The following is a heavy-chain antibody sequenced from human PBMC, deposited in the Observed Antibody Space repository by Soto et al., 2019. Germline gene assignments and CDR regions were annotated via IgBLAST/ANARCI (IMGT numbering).Heavy chain of an antibody. V-gene: IGHV1-18*01. CDR3: ARDRDSSGSLSGY. J-gene: IGHJ4*02. Sequence: ASVKVSCKASGYTFTTYGISWVRQAPGQGLEWMGGINTYNSRANYAQKFQGRVTMTTDTSSSTAYVELRGLRLDDTAVYYCARDRDSSGSLSGYWGQGTLVTVSS. CDR2: INTYNSRA. D-gene: IGHD3-22*01. CDR1: GYTFTTYG.